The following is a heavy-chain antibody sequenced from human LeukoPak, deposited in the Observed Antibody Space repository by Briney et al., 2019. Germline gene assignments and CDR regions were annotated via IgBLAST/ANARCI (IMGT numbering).Heavy chain of an antibody. CDR3: ARGGREIPPARPFKPGNWFDP. CDR2: VNHNGIT. CDR1: GGSFSDYY. Sequence: SETLSLTCAVYGGSFSDYYWTWIRQPPGKGLEWIREVNHNGITNYNPSLKSRVTISVDTSKNQFSLKLSSVTAADTAVYYCARGGREIPPARPFKPGNWFDPWGQGTLVTVSS. D-gene: IGHD2-2*01. V-gene: IGHV4-34*01. J-gene: IGHJ5*02.